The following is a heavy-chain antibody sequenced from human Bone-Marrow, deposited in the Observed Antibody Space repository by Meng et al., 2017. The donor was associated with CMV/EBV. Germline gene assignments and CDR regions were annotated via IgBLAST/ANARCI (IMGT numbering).Heavy chain of an antibody. CDR3: ARASPSVSVFAI. Sequence: GESLKISCAASGFTVSSNYMSWVRQAPGKGLEWVSVIYSGGSTYYADSVQGRFTISRDNSKNTLYLQMNSLRAADTAVYYCARASPSVSVFAIWGQWTMVPV. CDR2: IYSGGST. V-gene: IGHV3-53*01. CDR1: GFTVSSNY. D-gene: IGHD5/OR15-5a*01. J-gene: IGHJ3*02.